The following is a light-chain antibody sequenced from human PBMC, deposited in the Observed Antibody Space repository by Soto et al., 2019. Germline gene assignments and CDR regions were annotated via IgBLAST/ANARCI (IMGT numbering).Light chain of an antibody. Sequence: DIQMTQSPSSLSSSVGDIFTITCQASQDIRNYLNWYQQKAGKAPKLLIYDASNRDTGVPTRFSGSGSGTDFIFTISSLQPEDFATYYCQQYVNFPITFGQGTRLEIK. J-gene: IGKJ5*01. CDR3: QQYVNFPIT. CDR2: DAS. V-gene: IGKV1-33*01. CDR1: QDIRNY.